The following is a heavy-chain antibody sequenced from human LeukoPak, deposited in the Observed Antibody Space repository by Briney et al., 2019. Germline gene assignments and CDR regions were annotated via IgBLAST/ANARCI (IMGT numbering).Heavy chain of an antibody. V-gene: IGHV4-61*02. CDR3: ARGRGSSWYYFDS. CDR1: GGSISSGSHY. CDR2: IYASGNT. J-gene: IGHJ4*02. D-gene: IGHD6-13*01. Sequence: PSETLSLTCTVSGGSISSGSHYWSWIRQPAGKGLEWIGRIYASGNTNYNPSLKGRVTMTVDTSKNQFSLNLSSVTAADTAVYYCARGRGSSWYYFDSWGQGTLVTVSS.